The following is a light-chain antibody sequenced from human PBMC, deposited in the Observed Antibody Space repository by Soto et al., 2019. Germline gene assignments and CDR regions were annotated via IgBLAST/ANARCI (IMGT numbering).Light chain of an antibody. J-gene: IGKJ1*01. Sequence: EIVMTQSPATLSLSPGERATLSCRASQSVNSNLAWYQQRPGQAPRLLIFGASTRATGIPARFSGSGSGTDFTLTISSLQSEDFAVYYCQQYNNWPLWTFGQGTKVEIK. V-gene: IGKV3-15*01. CDR1: QSVNSN. CDR3: QQYNNWPLWT. CDR2: GAS.